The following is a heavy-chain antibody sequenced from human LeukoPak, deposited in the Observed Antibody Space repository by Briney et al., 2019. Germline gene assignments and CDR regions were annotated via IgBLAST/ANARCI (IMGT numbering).Heavy chain of an antibody. V-gene: IGHV1-8*03. Sequence: ASVKVSCKASGYTFTSYDINWVRQATGQELEWMGWMNPNSGNTGYAQKFQGRVTITRNTSISTAYMELSSLRSEDTAVYYCARGSGLRPNYYYYYMDVWGKGTTVTVSS. CDR1: GYTFTSYD. J-gene: IGHJ6*03. CDR2: MNPNSGNT. CDR3: ARGSGLRPNYYYYYMDV. D-gene: IGHD5-12*01.